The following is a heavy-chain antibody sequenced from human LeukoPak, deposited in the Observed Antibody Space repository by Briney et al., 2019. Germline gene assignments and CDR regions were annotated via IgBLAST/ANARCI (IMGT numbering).Heavy chain of an antibody. J-gene: IGHJ6*03. Sequence: PGGSLRLSCAASGFTFRSYWMYWVRQAPGKGLVWVSRINSDGSTTDYADSVKGRFTISRDNAKNTLYLQMNSLRAEDTAVYYCARGKAARPDYFYYYLDVWGKGTTVTVSS. V-gene: IGHV3-74*01. CDR2: INSDGSTT. D-gene: IGHD6-6*01. CDR3: ARGKAARPDYFYYYLDV. CDR1: GFTFRSYW.